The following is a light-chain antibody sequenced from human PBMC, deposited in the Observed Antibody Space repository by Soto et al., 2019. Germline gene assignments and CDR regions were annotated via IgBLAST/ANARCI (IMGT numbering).Light chain of an antibody. CDR2: AAS. J-gene: IGKJ2*01. V-gene: IGKV1-39*01. CDR1: QSIGRY. Sequence: DIQMTQSPSSLSASVGDRVTITCRARQSIGRYLIRHQQKKGEAPKLLIYAASSLQSGVTSSFSGSGSGTDFTLTINSLQPENWATYYFQQSYSAAYAFGQGTKLEI. CDR3: QQSYSAAYA.